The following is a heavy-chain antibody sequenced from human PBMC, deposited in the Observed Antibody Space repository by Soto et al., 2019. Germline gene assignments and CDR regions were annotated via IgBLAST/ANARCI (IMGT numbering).Heavy chain of an antibody. CDR2: IIPILGIA. CDR1: GGTFSSYT. Sequence: SVKVSCKASGGTFSSYTISWVRQAPGQGLEWMGRIIPILGIANYAQKFQGRVTITADKSTSTAYMELSSLRSEDTAVYYCARTRGYYDSSGPFDPWGQGTLVTVSS. J-gene: IGHJ5*02. CDR3: ARTRGYYDSSGPFDP. D-gene: IGHD3-22*01. V-gene: IGHV1-69*02.